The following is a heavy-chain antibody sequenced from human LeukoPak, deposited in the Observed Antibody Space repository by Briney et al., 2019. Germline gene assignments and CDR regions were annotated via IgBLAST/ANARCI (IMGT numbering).Heavy chain of an antibody. J-gene: IGHJ5*02. CDR2: IGTAGDT. Sequence: GGSLRLSCAASGFTFSSYDMHWVRQATGKGLEWVSAIGTAGDTYYPGSVKGRFTISRENAKNSLYLQMNSLRAGDTAVYYCARGYGSGWYDWFDPWGQGTLVTVSS. CDR3: ARGYGSGWYDWFDP. CDR1: GFTFSSYD. D-gene: IGHD6-19*01. V-gene: IGHV3-13*01.